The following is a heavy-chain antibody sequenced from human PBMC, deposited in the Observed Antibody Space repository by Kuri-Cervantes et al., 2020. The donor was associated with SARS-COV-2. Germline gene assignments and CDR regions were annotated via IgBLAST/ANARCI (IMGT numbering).Heavy chain of an antibody. CDR2: INHRGST. Sequence: VSLRLSCAVYGGSFSGFYWSWIRQHPGKGLEWIGEINHRGSTNYNPSLKSRVTISEDTSKNQFSLKLSSVTAADTAVYYCARGYSNFDYWGQGTLVTVPS. CDR1: GGSFSGFY. D-gene: IGHD4-11*01. CDR3: ARGYSNFDY. V-gene: IGHV4-34*01. J-gene: IGHJ4*02.